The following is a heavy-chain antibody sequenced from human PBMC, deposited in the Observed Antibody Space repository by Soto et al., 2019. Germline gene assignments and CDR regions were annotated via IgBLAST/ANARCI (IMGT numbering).Heavy chain of an antibody. J-gene: IGHJ5*02. CDR3: ARITIFGFLNINWFDP. CDR1: GGSISSNDYY. V-gene: IGHV4-39*01. D-gene: IGHD3-3*01. Sequence: SETLSLTCTVSGGSISSNDYYWGWIRQPPGKGLEWIGSVSYSGSTYYNPSLKSRVTISVDASKAQFSLKLSSVAAADTAVYYCARITIFGFLNINWFDPWGQGTLVTVSS. CDR2: VSYSGST.